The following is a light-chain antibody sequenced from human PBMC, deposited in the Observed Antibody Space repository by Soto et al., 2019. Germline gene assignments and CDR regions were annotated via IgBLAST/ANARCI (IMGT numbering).Light chain of an antibody. J-gene: IGKJ2*01. Sequence: AIQFTQSPSSLSASVGDRVTINCRANQGINNALTWYKQKTRKAPKLLIYDASRLESRVPTKIIGSGSGTDFTLTISSLQPEDFATYYCQQYNSYSGTFGQGTKVDIK. CDR2: DAS. CDR1: QGINNA. V-gene: IGKV1-13*02. CDR3: QQYNSYSGT.